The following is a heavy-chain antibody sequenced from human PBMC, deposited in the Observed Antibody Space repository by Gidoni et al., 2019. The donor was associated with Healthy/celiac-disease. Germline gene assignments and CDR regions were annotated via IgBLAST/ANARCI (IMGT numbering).Heavy chain of an antibody. CDR2: IYHSGGT. CDR3: ARDSSGPGSGLFDY. J-gene: IGHJ4*02. Sequence: QVQLQESGPGLVKPSGTLSLTCAVSGGSISRCNWWGWVRQPPGKGLEWIGEIYHSGGTNYNPSLKSRVTISVDKSKNQFSLKLSSVTAADTAVYYCARDSSGPGSGLFDYWGQGTLVTVSS. CDR1: GGSISRCNW. D-gene: IGHD3-10*01. V-gene: IGHV4-4*02.